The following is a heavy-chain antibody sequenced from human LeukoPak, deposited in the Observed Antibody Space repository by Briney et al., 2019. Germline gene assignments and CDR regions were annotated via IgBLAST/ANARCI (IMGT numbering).Heavy chain of an antibody. CDR2: IYSGGST. V-gene: IGHV3-66*02. CDR1: GFTISSNY. J-gene: IGHJ4*02. CDR3: ARDFPGYRYGDDY. Sequence: GGSLRLSCAASGFTISSNYMGWVRQAPGKGLEWVSVIYSGGSTYYEDSVRGRFTISRDNSRNTLYLQMNSLRAEDTAVYYCARDFPGYRYGDDYWGQGTLVTASS. D-gene: IGHD5-18*01.